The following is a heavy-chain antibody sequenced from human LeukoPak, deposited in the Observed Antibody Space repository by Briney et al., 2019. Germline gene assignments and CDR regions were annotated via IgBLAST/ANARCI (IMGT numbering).Heavy chain of an antibody. Sequence: SQTLSLTCTVSGGSISSGDYYWSWIRQPPGKGLEWSGYIYYSGSTYYNPSLKSRVTISVDTSKNQFSLKLSSVTAADTAVYYCARLALELRLAFANWFDPWGQGTLVTVSS. CDR3: ARLALELRLAFANWFDP. CDR2: IYYSGST. D-gene: IGHD1-7*01. CDR1: GGSISSGDYY. V-gene: IGHV4-30-4*08. J-gene: IGHJ5*02.